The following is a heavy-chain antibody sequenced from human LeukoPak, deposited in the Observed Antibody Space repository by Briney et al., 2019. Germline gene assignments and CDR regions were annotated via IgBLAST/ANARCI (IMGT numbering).Heavy chain of an antibody. D-gene: IGHD3-10*01. CDR2: INTNTGNP. Sequence: ASVKVSRKASGYTFTSYAMNWVRQAPGQGLEWMGWINTNTGNPTYAQGFTGRFVFSLDTSVSTAYLQISSLKAEDTAVYYCARAPGLLWFGELSTTGNNWFDPWGQGTLVTVSS. CDR1: GYTFTSYA. CDR3: ARAPGLLWFGELSTTGNNWFDP. V-gene: IGHV7-4-1*02. J-gene: IGHJ5*02.